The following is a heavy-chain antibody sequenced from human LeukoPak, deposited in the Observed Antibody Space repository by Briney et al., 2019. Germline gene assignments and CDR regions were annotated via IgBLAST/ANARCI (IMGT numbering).Heavy chain of an antibody. J-gene: IGHJ4*01. V-gene: IGHV4-59*08. CDR2: IYYSGST. CDR1: GGSIIDYY. CDR3: ARHMGLGYTYFYPYFDY. Sequence: SETLSLTCTVSGGSIIDYYWSWVRQPPGKGLEHIGHIYYSGSTNYNPSLKSRVTISVDTSKNQFSLKLSSVTAADTAVYYCARHMGLGYTYFYPYFDYWGQGTLVTVSS. D-gene: IGHD1-1*01.